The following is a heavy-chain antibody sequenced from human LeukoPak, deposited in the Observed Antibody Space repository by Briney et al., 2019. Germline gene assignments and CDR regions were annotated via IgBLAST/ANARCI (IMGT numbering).Heavy chain of an antibody. J-gene: IGHJ4*02. D-gene: IGHD3-22*01. CDR1: GFTISSYA. V-gene: IGHV3-23*01. CDR2: ISGSGGST. Sequence: GGSLRLSCAASGFTISSYAISWVRQAPGKGLEWVSAISGSGGSTYYADSVKGRFTISRDNSKNTLYLQMNSLRAEDTAVYYCAKAHYDSSGYYYCSFDYWGQGTLVTVSS. CDR3: AKAHYDSSGYYYCSFDY.